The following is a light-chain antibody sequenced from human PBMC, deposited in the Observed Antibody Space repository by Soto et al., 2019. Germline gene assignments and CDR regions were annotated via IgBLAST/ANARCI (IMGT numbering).Light chain of an antibody. CDR1: SSNIGSGYD. CDR3: QSYDSSLSDWV. J-gene: IGLJ3*02. CDR2: GNN. V-gene: IGLV1-40*01. Sequence: QAVVTQPPSVSGAPGQRVTISCTGSSSNIGSGYDVHWYQQLPGTAPKLLIYGNNNRPSGVPDRFSGSKSGTSASLAITGLQAEDEADYYCQSYDSSLSDWVFGGGTKVT.